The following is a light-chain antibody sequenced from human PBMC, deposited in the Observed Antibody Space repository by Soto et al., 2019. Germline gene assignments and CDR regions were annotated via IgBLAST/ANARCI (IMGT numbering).Light chain of an antibody. V-gene: IGKV3-11*01. CDR3: QQRTNWRIT. CDR2: DAS. CDR1: QSVNSY. Sequence: EIALTQSPATLSLSPGERATLSCRASQSVNSYLAWYQQKPGQPPRLLIFDASDRAAGVPARFSGSGSGTDYTLTISSLEPEDFAVYFCQQRTNWRITFGQGTRLEIK. J-gene: IGKJ5*01.